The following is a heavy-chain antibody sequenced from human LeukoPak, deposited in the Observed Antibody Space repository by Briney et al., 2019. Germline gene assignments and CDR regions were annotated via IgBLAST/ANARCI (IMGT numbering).Heavy chain of an antibody. J-gene: IGHJ4*02. D-gene: IGHD3-22*01. CDR2: INPKSGGT. CDR3: ARETMMEGKYSDH. CDR1: GYTFTDYH. V-gene: IGHV1-2*06. Sequence: ASVKASCKASGYTFTDYHLHWVRQVPGQGLEWMGRINPKSGGTDYSQSFQGRVTMTSDTSISAAYLELSRLKSDDTAIYYCARETMMEGKYSDHWGQGTLVTVSS.